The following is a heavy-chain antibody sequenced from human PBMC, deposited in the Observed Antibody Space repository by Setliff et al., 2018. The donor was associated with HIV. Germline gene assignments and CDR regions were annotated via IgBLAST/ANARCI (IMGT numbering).Heavy chain of an antibody. V-gene: IGHV7-4-1*02. D-gene: IGHD3-3*01. CDR1: GYSFADYA. J-gene: IGHJ2*01. CDR3: ARGGTHYDFWSGYRLGYFDL. CDR2: INTNTGNP. Sequence: ASVKVSCKASGYSFADYAMNWVRQAPRQGLEWMGYINTNTGNPTYAQGFTGRFVFSFDTSVTTAYLQTTGLRTEDTAVYFCARGGTHYDFWSGYRLGYFDLWGRGTLVTVSS.